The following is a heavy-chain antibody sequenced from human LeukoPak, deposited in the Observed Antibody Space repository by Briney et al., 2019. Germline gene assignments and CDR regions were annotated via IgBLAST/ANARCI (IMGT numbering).Heavy chain of an antibody. V-gene: IGHV4-61*01. CDR1: GGSVSSGSYY. CDR3: ARGFGDWGLSWFDP. Sequence: SETLSLTCTVSGGSVSSGSYYWSWIRQPPGKGLEWIGYIYYSGSAKYNPSLKSRVTISVDTSKNQFSLKLTSVTAADTAIYYCARGFGDWGLSWFDPWGQGTLVTVSS. CDR2: IYYSGSA. D-gene: IGHD3-10*01. J-gene: IGHJ5*02.